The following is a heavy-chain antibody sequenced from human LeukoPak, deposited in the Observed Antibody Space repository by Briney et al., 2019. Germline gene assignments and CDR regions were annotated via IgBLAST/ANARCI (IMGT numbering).Heavy chain of an antibody. J-gene: IGHJ6*02. CDR2: INPNSGGT. V-gene: IGHV1-2*02. Sequence: ASVKVSCKASVYTFTSYGISGVRQAPGQGLEWMGWINPNSGGTNYAQKFQGRVTMTRDTSISTAYMELSRLRSDDTAVYYCARVWFGELLYGMDVWGQGTTVTVSS. D-gene: IGHD3-10*01. CDR1: VYTFTSYG. CDR3: ARVWFGELLYGMDV.